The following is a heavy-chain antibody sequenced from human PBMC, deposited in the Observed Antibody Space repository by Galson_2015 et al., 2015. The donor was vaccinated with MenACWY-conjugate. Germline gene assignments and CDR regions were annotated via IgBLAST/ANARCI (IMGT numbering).Heavy chain of an antibody. J-gene: IGHJ2*01. D-gene: IGHD4-17*01. CDR2: ISGGGWST. CDR3: AKDQTPYGDQIYFDL. CDR1: GFTFTNYA. Sequence: SLRLSCAASGFTFTNYAMSWVRQAPGKGLEWVSAISGGGWSTYYADSVKGRFTISRDNSKNTLYLQMNSLRADDTAVYYCAKDQTPYGDQIYFDLWGRGTLVTVSS. V-gene: IGHV3-23*01.